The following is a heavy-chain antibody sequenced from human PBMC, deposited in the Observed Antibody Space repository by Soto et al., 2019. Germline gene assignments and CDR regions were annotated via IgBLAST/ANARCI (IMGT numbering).Heavy chain of an antibody. D-gene: IGHD5-12*01. Sequence: ASVKVSCKASGYTFTSYGISWVRQAPGQGLEWMGWISAYNGNTNYAQKLQGRVTMTTDTSTSTAYMELRSLRSDDTAVYYCARDLGGYLIEIPDYWGQGTLVTVSS. CDR1: GYTFTSYG. CDR3: ARDLGGYLIEIPDY. J-gene: IGHJ4*02. V-gene: IGHV1-18*01. CDR2: ISAYNGNT.